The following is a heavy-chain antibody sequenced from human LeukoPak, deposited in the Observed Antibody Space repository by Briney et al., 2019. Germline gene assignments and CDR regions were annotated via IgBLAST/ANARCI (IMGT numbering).Heavy chain of an antibody. Sequence: SETLSLTCTVSGGSISSYYWSWIRQPPGKGLEWIGRIYTSGSTNYNPSLKSRVTTSVDTSKNQFSLKLSSVPAADTAVYFCARDGLARYWSGGSCPPREYYCGMDVWGQGTTVTVSS. CDR2: IYTSGST. J-gene: IGHJ6*02. CDR3: ARDGLARYWSGGSCPPREYYCGMDV. D-gene: IGHD2-15*01. V-gene: IGHV4-4*07. CDR1: GGSISSYY.